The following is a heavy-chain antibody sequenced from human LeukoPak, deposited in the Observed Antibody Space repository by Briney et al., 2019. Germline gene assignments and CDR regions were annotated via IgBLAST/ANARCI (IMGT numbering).Heavy chain of an antibody. CDR1: GGSFSGYY. CDR2: INHSGST. J-gene: IGHJ6*02. D-gene: IGHD3-3*01. Sequence: SETLSLTCAVYGGSFSGYYWSWIRQPPGKGLEWIGEINHSGSTNYNPSLKSRVTISVDTSKNQFSLKLSSVTAADTAVYYCARVLEGVYDFWSGYYRDYYYYYGMDVWGQGTTVTVSS. V-gene: IGHV4-34*01. CDR3: ARVLEGVYDFWSGYYRDYYYYYGMDV.